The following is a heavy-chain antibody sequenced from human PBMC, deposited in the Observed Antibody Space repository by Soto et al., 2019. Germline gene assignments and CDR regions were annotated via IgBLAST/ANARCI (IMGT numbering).Heavy chain of an antibody. CDR2: FNPNSGGT. CDR3: AREASAVIALDY. J-gene: IGHJ4*02. V-gene: IGHV1-2*02. D-gene: IGHD6-19*01. CDR1: VYSLTAYF. Sequence: RVLVNLYRQASVYSLTAYFMHCLRQAPGQGLEWMGWFNPNSGGTIYAQKFQGRFTLTRDTSVSTVYLELTGLRSDDTAVHYCAREASAVIALDYWRQGTVVTVSS.